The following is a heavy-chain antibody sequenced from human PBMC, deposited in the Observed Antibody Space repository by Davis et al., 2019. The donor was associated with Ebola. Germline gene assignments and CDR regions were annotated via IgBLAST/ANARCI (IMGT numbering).Heavy chain of an antibody. D-gene: IGHD6-6*01. Sequence: GESLKIPCAASGFTFSSYGMHWVRQAPGKGLEWVAVISYDGSNKYYADSVKGRFTISRDNSKNTLYLQMNSLRAEDTAVYYCARDRGYSSSSFWFDPWGQGTLVTVSS. J-gene: IGHJ5*02. CDR1: GFTFSSYG. CDR2: ISYDGSNK. CDR3: ARDRGYSSSSFWFDP. V-gene: IGHV3-30*03.